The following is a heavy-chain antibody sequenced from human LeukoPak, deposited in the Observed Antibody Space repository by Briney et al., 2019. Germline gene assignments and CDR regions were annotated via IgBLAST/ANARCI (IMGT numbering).Heavy chain of an antibody. V-gene: IGHV4-61*02. D-gene: IGHD2-2*01. CDR3: VVNIVVVPAAITAIAFDI. Sequence: PSQTLSLTCTVSGGSISSGSYYWSWIRQPAGKGLEWIGRIYTSGSTNYNPSLKSRVTISVDTSKNQFSLKLSSVTAADTAVYYCVVNIVVVPAAITAIAFDIWGQGTMVTVSS. J-gene: IGHJ3*02. CDR2: IYTSGST. CDR1: GGSISSGSYY.